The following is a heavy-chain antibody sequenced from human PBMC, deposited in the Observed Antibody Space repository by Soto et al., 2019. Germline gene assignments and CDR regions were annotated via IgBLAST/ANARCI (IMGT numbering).Heavy chain of an antibody. Sequence: EVQLLESGGGLVQPGGSLRLSCAASGFSFSTYAMHWVRQAPGKGLEWVSGISGSGDGTYYADSVKGRFTISRDNSKNTLYLQMNSLRAEDTAIYYCAKERRWGFQPLDYWGQGTLVTVSS. CDR2: ISGSGDGT. D-gene: IGHD3-16*01. CDR1: GFSFSTYA. CDR3: AKERRWGFQPLDY. V-gene: IGHV3-23*01. J-gene: IGHJ4*02.